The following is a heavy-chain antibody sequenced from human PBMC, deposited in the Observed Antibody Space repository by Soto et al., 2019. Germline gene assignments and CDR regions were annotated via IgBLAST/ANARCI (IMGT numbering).Heavy chain of an antibody. V-gene: IGHV4-4*02. CDR1: GVSISSCNW. CDR2: IFRDGMT. D-gene: IGHD3-22*01. Sequence: QVQLQESGPGLVKPSGTVSLTCDVSGVSISSCNWWSWVRQPPGKGLEWVGEIFRDGMTTYYPSLRGRATISVDTSKNRFSLRVTSANAADTAIYYCVRLVYDRRLNYLYFDYWGRGALVTVSS. CDR3: VRLVYDRRLNYLYFDY. J-gene: IGHJ4*02.